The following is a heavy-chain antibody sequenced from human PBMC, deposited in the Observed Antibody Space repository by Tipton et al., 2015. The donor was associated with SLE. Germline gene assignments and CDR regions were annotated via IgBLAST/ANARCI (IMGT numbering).Heavy chain of an antibody. Sequence: TLSLTCTVSGDSIRSSAYSWAWIRQPPGRGLEWIGSLSYGGSTYYNPSLQSRVTIPGDTSKNQFSLKLTSVTAADTAVYYCARHEAYSGSSPFDIWGHGTMVTVSS. CDR3: ARHEAYSGSSPFDI. V-gene: IGHV4-39*01. CDR1: GDSIRSSAYS. D-gene: IGHD1-26*01. CDR2: LSYGGST. J-gene: IGHJ3*02.